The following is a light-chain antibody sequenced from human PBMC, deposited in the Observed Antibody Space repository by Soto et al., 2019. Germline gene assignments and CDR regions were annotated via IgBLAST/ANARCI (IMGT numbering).Light chain of an antibody. Sequence: QSALTQPASVSGSPGQSITIPCTGTSGDIGSYNRVSWYQQHPGKAPKLIIYEVTDRPSGVSNRFSGSNSGNTASLTISGLQAEDEAEYYCSSYTNVNTSACVFGTGTKVTVL. CDR1: SGDIGSYNR. J-gene: IGLJ1*01. CDR2: EVT. V-gene: IGLV2-14*01. CDR3: SSYTNVNTSACV.